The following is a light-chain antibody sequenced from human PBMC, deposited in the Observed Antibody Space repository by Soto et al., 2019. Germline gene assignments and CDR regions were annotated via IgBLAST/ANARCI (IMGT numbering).Light chain of an antibody. V-gene: IGKV1-5*03. J-gene: IGKJ4*01. CDR2: KAS. Sequence: DIQMTQSPYTLSASVGDRVTITCRASQNINTWLAWYQQKPGKAPYLLIYKASNLQSGVPSRFSGSASGTEFTLTISSLQPDDIATYYCQQYETYPLTYGGGTKVEI. CDR1: QNINTW. CDR3: QQYETYPLT.